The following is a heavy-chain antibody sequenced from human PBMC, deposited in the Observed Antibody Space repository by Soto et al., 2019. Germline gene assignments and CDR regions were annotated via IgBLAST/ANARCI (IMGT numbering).Heavy chain of an antibody. Sequence: SETLSLTCAVYGGSFSGYYWSWIRQPPGKGLEWIGEINHSGSTNYNPSLKSRVTISVDTSKNQFSLKLSSVAAADTAVYYCARGIITMVLGPYYYGMDVWGQGTTVTVSS. CDR3: ARGIITMVLGPYYYGMDV. D-gene: IGHD3-10*01. V-gene: IGHV4-34*01. CDR1: GGSFSGYY. J-gene: IGHJ6*02. CDR2: INHSGST.